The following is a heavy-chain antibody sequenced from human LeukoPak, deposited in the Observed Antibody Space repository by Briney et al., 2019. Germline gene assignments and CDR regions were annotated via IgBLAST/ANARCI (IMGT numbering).Heavy chain of an antibody. Sequence: GGSLRLSCSAPGFTFSSYGMNWVRQAPGKGLEWVANINQGGSEKYYVDSVKGRFTISRDNAKNSLCLEMNSLRAEDTAVYYCLRENHDSGWSFDYWGQGTLVTVSS. D-gene: IGHD3-22*01. J-gene: IGHJ4*02. CDR3: LRENHDSGWSFDY. CDR1: GFTFSSYG. CDR2: INQGGSEK. V-gene: IGHV3-7*01.